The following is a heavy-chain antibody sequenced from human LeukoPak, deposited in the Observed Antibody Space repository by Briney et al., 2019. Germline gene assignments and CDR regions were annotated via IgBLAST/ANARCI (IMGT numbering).Heavy chain of an antibody. D-gene: IGHD2-2*01. J-gene: IGHJ4*02. CDR2: IYVGDSDT. CDR1: GYRFSSYW. CDR3: AKHLSSITSCPNY. V-gene: IGHV5-51*01. Sequence: GESLKISYKASGYRFSSYWIGWVRQTAGKGLEWMGSIYVGDSDTKYSPSFQGQVTISVDESITIAYLQWSSLKASDTAVYYCAKHLSSITSCPNYWGPGTLVTVSS.